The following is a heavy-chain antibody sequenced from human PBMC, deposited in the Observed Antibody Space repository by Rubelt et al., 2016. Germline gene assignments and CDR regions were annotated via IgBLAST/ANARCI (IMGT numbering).Heavy chain of an antibody. Sequence: VQLVESGGGVVQPGRSLRLSCAASGFTFSSYAMHWVRQAPGKGLEWVSTITAGGGDTYYANSVKGRFTISRDNSKNTLYLQMNSLRAEDTAVYYCAKLWGLVYWGQGTLVTVSS. CDR3: AKLWGLVY. D-gene: IGHD2-21*01. V-gene: IGHV3-23*04. CDR2: ITAGGGDT. J-gene: IGHJ4*02. CDR1: GFTFSSYA.